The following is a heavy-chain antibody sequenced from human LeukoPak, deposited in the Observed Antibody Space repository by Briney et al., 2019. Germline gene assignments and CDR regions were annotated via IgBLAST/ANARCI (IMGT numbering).Heavy chain of an antibody. D-gene: IGHD3-9*01. CDR3: ARVTYDILTGYYMSYYYYMDV. CDR2: IYYSGST. CDR1: GYSISSGYY. Sequence: SETLSLTCTVSGYSISSGYYWGWIRQPPGKGLEWIGSIYYSGSTYYNPSLKSRVSISVHTSKNQFSLKLSSVTAADTAVYYCARVTYDILTGYYMSYYYYMDVWGKGTTVTISS. J-gene: IGHJ6*03. V-gene: IGHV4-38-2*02.